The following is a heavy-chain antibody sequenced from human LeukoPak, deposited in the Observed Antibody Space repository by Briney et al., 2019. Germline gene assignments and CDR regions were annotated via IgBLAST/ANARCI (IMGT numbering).Heavy chain of an antibody. CDR3: ARFNDYSNYVDY. J-gene: IGHJ4*02. D-gene: IGHD4-11*01. Sequence: PSETLSLTCSVPGGSISGYYWSWIRQPPGKALEWLGYIYYTGSTNYNPSLKSQVTISVDTSKNQFSLKLSSVTAADTPVYYCARFNDYSNYVDYWGQGTLVTVSS. V-gene: IGHV4-59*08. CDR1: GGSISGYY. CDR2: IYYTGST.